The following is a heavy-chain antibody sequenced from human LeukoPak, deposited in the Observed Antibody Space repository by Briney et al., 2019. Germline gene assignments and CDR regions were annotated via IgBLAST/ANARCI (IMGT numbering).Heavy chain of an antibody. Sequence: GGSLRLSCAASGFTFSSYWMHWVRQALEKGLVWVSRINRDGSSTNYADSVKGRFTISRDNAKNTLYLQMNRLRAEDTAVYYCARGYDSSGPWGQGTLVTVSS. CDR1: GFTFSSYW. CDR2: INRDGSST. D-gene: IGHD3-22*01. V-gene: IGHV3-74*01. J-gene: IGHJ5*02. CDR3: ARGYDSSGP.